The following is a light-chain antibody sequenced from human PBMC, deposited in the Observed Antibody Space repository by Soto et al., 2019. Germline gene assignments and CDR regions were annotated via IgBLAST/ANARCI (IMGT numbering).Light chain of an antibody. J-gene: IGKJ1*01. CDR1: QSVSSN. CDR3: QHYNSYSET. V-gene: IGKV3-15*01. Sequence: EIVMTPSPGTLSLSAGERAPLSCRASQSVSSNLACYQQKPGQAPRLLIYGASTRATGIPDRFSGSGSGTEFTLTISSLQPDDFATYYCQHYNSYSETFGQGTKVDIK. CDR2: GAS.